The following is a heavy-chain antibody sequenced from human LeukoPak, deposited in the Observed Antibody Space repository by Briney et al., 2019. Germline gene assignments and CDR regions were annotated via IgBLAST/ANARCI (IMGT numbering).Heavy chain of an antibody. CDR2: ISGSGSNE. J-gene: IGHJ4*02. V-gene: IGHV3-23*01. CDR1: GFTFSNYA. CDR3: AKEVTTGVTPGADY. D-gene: IGHD4-23*01. Sequence: GGSLRLSCVASGFTFSNYAISWVRQAPGKGLEWVSAISGSGSNEYYAYSVKGRFTISRDTSKNTVHLQMNSLRAEDTAVYYCAKEVTTGVTPGADYWGQGTLVTVSS.